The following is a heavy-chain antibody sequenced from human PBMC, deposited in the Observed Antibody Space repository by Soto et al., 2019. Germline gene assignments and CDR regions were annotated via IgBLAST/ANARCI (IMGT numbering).Heavy chain of an antibody. D-gene: IGHD1-1*01. CDR2: ISAHNGNT. J-gene: IGHJ4*02. CDR1: GYTFTSYG. CDR3: ARGRYGDY. V-gene: IGHV1-18*01. Sequence: QVHLVHSGAEVKKPGASVKVSCKCSGYTFTSYGITWVRQAPGQGLEWMGWISAHNGNTDYAQKLQGRVTVTRDTSTSTAYMELRSLRSDDTAVYYCARGRYGDYWGQGALVTVSS.